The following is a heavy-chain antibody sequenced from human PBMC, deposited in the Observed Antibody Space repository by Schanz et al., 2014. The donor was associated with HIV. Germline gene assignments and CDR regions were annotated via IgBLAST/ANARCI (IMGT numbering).Heavy chain of an antibody. D-gene: IGHD6-13*01. CDR2: INSGSTIK. CDR1: GFMFSTYA. V-gene: IGHV3-48*02. CDR3: ARDPDPYRLSHSWPH. Sequence: DVQLVESGGGLEQPGGSLRLSCAASGFMFSTYAMHWVRQAPGKGLEWVSKINSGSTIKNYADSVKGRFTISRDNAKNSLYLQMNSLREDDTAVYYCARDPDPYRLSHSWPHWGQGTLVTVSS. J-gene: IGHJ4*02.